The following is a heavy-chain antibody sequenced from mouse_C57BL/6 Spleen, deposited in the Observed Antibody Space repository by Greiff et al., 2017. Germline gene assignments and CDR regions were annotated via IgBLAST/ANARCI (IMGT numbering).Heavy chain of an antibody. CDR3: ARTDLLWYRYWYFDV. CDR1: GYTFTDYY. D-gene: IGHD2-1*01. V-gene: IGHV1-26*01. Sequence: EVQLQQSGPELVKPGASVKISCKASGYTFTDYYMNWVKQSHGKSLEWIGDINPNNGGTSYNQKFKGKATLTVDKSSNTAYMELRSLTSEDSAVYYCARTDLLWYRYWYFDVWGTGTTVTVSS. J-gene: IGHJ1*03. CDR2: INPNNGGT.